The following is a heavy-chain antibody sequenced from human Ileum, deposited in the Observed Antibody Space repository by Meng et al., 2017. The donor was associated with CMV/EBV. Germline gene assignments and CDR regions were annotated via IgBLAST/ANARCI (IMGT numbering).Heavy chain of an antibody. CDR2: TYYRSKWNN. V-gene: IGHV6-1*01. D-gene: IGHD6-19*01. CDR1: WDSVSSNSAA. Sequence: SCAISWDSVSSNSAAWNWIRQSPSRGLEWLGRTYYRSKWNNDHAVSVKSRITINPDTSKNQFSLQLNSVTPEDTAVYYCARGWANGGWYYFDYWGQGTLVTVSS. J-gene: IGHJ4*02. CDR3: ARGWANGGWYYFDY.